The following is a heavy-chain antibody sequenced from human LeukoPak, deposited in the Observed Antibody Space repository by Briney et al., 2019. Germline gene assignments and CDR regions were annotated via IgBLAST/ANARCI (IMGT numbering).Heavy chain of an antibody. V-gene: IGHV3-23*01. CDR3: AKDLVAAAGTFDY. CDR2: NSGSGGST. D-gene: IGHD6-13*01. Sequence: GGSLTLSCTASGFTFSSYAMSWVRQPPRKALEWVSANSGSGGSTYYPDPVKGRFTISSDNSKNTLYLQMISLRAEDTAVYYCAKDLVAAAGTFDYWGEGTLVTVSS. CDR1: GFTFSSYA. J-gene: IGHJ4*02.